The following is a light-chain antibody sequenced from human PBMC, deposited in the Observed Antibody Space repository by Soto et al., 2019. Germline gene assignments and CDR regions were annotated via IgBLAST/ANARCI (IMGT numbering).Light chain of an antibody. Sequence: EIVLTQSPATLSLSPGERATLSCRASQSVSNSLAWYQQKPGQAPRLLIHDTSNRATSIPARFSGSGSGTDFTLTISSLEPEDFAVYYCQQRTNWPLTFGGGTKVEIK. CDR1: QSVSNS. V-gene: IGKV3-11*01. J-gene: IGKJ4*01. CDR2: DTS. CDR3: QQRTNWPLT.